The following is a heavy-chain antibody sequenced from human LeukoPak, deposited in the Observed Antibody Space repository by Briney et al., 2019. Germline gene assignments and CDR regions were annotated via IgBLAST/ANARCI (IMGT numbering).Heavy chain of an antibody. J-gene: IGHJ4*02. CDR3: AKGGKWDVTPFDY. Sequence: GGSLRLSCAASVFTFTSYSMNWVRQAPWKGLEWVSTISGGGGSTYYADSVKGRFTISRDNSKNTLYLQVNSLRAEDTAVYYCAKGGKWDVTPFDYWGQGTLVTVSS. V-gene: IGHV3-23*01. CDR1: VFTFTSYS. CDR2: ISGGGGST. D-gene: IGHD1-26*01.